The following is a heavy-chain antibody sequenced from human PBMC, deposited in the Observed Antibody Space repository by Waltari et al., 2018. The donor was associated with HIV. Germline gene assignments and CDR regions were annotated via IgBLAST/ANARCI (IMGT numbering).Heavy chain of an antibody. V-gene: IGHV1-2*02. CDR2: VNPTSGSH. Sequence: EQLWQSGTEVKKPGASVRVSCKASGYTFISYFIHWVRQAPGQGLEWMGRVNPTSGSHKYSLRFRGKVTFTRHTSDDTAYLDLARLRVDATATYFCHRPWESDHWGSDNWSQRTLVIGSS. CDR1: GYTFISYF. J-gene: IGHJ4*01. CDR3: HRPWESDHWGSDN. D-gene: IGHD3-16*01.